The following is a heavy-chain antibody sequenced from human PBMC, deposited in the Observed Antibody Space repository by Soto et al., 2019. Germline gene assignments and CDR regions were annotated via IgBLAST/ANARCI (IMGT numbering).Heavy chain of an antibody. CDR3: ARDWDTAMAYNWFDP. CDR1: GYTFTSYG. CDR2: ISAYNGNT. V-gene: IGHV1-18*01. Sequence: ASVKVSCKASGYTFTSYGISWVRQAPGQGLEWMGWISAYNGNTNYAQKLQGRVTMTTDTSTSTAYMELRSLRSNDTAVYYCARDWDTAMAYNWFDPWGQGTLVTVSS. D-gene: IGHD5-18*01. J-gene: IGHJ5*02.